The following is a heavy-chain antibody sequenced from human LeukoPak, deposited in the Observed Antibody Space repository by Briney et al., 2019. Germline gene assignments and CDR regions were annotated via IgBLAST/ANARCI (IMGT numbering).Heavy chain of an antibody. J-gene: IGHJ5*02. CDR2: ISSGSSYI. CDR3: ARSDWFDP. CDR1: GFTFSSTS. V-gene: IGHV3-21*01. Sequence: PGGSLRLSCAASGFTFSSTSMNWVRQAPGKGLEWVSSISSGSSYIFYADSVKGRFTISRDNAKNSLYLQMNSLRAEDTAVYYCARSDWFDPWGQGTLVTVSS.